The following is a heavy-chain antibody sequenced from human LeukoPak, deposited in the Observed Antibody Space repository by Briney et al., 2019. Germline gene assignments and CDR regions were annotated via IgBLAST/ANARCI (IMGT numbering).Heavy chain of an antibody. Sequence: PGGSLRLSCAASGFSFNMYWMTWVRQAPGKGLEWVANIKQDGSETYFGASVKGRFTISRDNAKNSLYLQMNSLRAEDTAVYYCASLSSGWAPFDYWGQGTLVTVSS. CDR1: GFSFNMYW. D-gene: IGHD6-19*01. CDR3: ASLSSGWAPFDY. J-gene: IGHJ4*02. V-gene: IGHV3-7*01. CDR2: IKQDGSET.